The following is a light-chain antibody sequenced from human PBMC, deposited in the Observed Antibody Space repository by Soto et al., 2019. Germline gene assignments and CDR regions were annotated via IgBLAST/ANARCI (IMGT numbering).Light chain of an antibody. CDR1: QSVSSK. CDR3: QQYGSSGT. Sequence: EIVMTQSPATLSVSPWERAALSCRASQSVSSKLAWYRQRPGQAPRLVIYDTSTRATGVPARFSGSGSGTDFTLTISRLEPEDFAVYYCQQYGSSGTFGQGTKVDIK. CDR2: DTS. J-gene: IGKJ1*01. V-gene: IGKV3-15*01.